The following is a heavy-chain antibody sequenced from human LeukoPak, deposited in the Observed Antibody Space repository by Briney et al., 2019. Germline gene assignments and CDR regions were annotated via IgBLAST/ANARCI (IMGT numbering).Heavy chain of an antibody. D-gene: IGHD2-2*01. V-gene: IGHV4-39*07. CDR2: INHSGST. Sequence: SETLSLTCTVSGGSISSSSYYWSWIRQPPGKGLEWIGEINHSGSTNYNPSLKSRVTISVDTSKNQFSLKLSSVTAADTAVYYCARLLGVVPAAPYFDYWGQGTTVTVSS. CDR3: ARLLGVVPAAPYFDY. CDR1: GGSISSSSYY. J-gene: IGHJ4*03.